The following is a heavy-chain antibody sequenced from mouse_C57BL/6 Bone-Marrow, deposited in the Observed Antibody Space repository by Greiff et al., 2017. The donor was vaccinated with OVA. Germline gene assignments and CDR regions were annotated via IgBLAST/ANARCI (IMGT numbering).Heavy chain of an antibody. Sequence: VKLVESGPGLVAPSPSLSITCTVSGFSLTSYAISWVRQPPGKGLEWLGVIWPGGGTNYNSALKSRLSISKDNSKSQVFLKKNSLQTDDTARYYCARNLRSNYLYYYARDYWGEGTSVTVSS. D-gene: IGHD2-5*01. V-gene: IGHV2-9-1*01. CDR1: GFSLTSYA. J-gene: IGHJ4*01. CDR2: IWPGGGT. CDR3: ARNLRSNYLYYYARDY.